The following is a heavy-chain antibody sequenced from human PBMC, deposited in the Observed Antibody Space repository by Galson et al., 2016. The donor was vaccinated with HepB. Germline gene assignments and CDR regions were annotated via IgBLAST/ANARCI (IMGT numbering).Heavy chain of an antibody. Sequence: SLRLSCAASGFTFSSCGMHWVRQAPGKGLEWVAVISYDGSNKYYADSVKGRFTISRDNSKNTLYLQMNSLRAEDTAVYYCAKDPKGYSGYGLFDYWGQGTLVTVSS. CDR1: GFTFSSCG. CDR2: ISYDGSNK. J-gene: IGHJ4*02. V-gene: IGHV3-30*18. D-gene: IGHD5-12*01. CDR3: AKDPKGYSGYGLFDY.